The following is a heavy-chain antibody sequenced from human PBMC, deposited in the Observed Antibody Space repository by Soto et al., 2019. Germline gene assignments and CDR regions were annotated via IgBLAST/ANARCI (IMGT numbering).Heavy chain of an antibody. Sequence: EVQLLESGGGLVQPGGSLRLSCAASGFTFSSFAMTWVRQAPGEGLEWVSAIVGSGGSTFYRDSVKGRFTISRDNSKNTVYLQTNSLRADDTALYSCAKYTEYWDEDFWGQRNMVIVPS. V-gene: IGHV3-23*01. D-gene: IGHD1-1*01. J-gene: IGHJ4*02. CDR3: AKYTEYWDEDF. CDR1: GFTFSSFA. CDR2: IVGSGGST.